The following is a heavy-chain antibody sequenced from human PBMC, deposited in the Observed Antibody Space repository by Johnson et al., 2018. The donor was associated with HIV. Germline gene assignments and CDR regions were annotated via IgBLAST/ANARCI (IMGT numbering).Heavy chain of an antibody. Sequence: VQVLESGGGLVQPGGSLRLSCAASGFTVSSNYMSWVRQAPGKGLEWVSVIYSGGSTYYADSVKGRFTISRDNSKNTLYLQMNSLRAEDTAVYYCARTSLEMATISAFDIWGQGTMVTVSS. J-gene: IGHJ3*02. CDR2: IYSGGST. V-gene: IGHV3-66*02. CDR3: ARTSLEMATISAFDI. D-gene: IGHD5-24*01. CDR1: GFTVSSNY.